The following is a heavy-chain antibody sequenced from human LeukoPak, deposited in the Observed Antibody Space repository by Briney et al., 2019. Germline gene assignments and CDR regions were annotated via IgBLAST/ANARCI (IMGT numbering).Heavy chain of an antibody. V-gene: IGHV4-39*07. CDR1: GGSISSYSYY. CDR2: IYNSGST. Sequence: SETLSLTCTVSGGSISSYSYYWGWIRQSPGKGLEWIVSIYNSGSTYYNPSLKSRVTISIDTSKNQFSLKLSSVTAADTAVYYCAREYRSSWYLNWFDPWGQGTLVTVSS. CDR3: AREYRSSWYLNWFDP. D-gene: IGHD6-13*01. J-gene: IGHJ5*02.